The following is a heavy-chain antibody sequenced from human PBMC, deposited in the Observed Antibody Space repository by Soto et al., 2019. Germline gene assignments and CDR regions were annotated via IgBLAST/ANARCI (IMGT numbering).Heavy chain of an antibody. V-gene: IGHV1-2*04. CDR3: ARGPAAMPYYYYYMDV. J-gene: IGHJ6*03. CDR1: GYTFTGYY. D-gene: IGHD2-2*01. Sequence: QVQLVQSGAEVKKPGASVKVSCKASGYTFTGYYMHWVRQAPGQGLEWMGWINPNSGGTNYAQKFQGWVTMTRDTSISTAYMELSRLTSDDTAEYCGARGPAAMPYYYYYMDVWGKGTTVTVSS. CDR2: INPNSGGT.